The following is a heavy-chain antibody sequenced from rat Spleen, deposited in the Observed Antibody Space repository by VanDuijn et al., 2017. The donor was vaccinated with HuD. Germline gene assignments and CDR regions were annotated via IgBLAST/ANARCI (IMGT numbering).Heavy chain of an antibody. J-gene: IGHJ4*01. CDR3: ARHGRGERTYYYVMDA. D-gene: IGHD4-3*01. CDR2: IVPSGGST. CDR1: GFTFSGYD. V-gene: IGHV5-25*01. Sequence: EVHLVESGGGLVQPGGSLKLSCAASGFTFSGYDMAWVRQAPTKGLEWVASIVPSGGSTFYRDSVRDRFTISRDNAKSTLYLQMDSLKSEDTATYYCARHGRGERTYYYVMDAWGQGASVTVSS.